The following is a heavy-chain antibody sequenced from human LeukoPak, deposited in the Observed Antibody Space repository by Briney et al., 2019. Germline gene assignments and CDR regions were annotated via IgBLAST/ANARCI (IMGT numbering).Heavy chain of an antibody. CDR1: GFTFTSYA. CDR3: AKGGKWDVTPFDY. Sequence: GGSLRLSCAASGFTFTSYAMSWVRQAPGKGLEWVSTISGGGGSTYYADSVKGRFTISRDNSKNTLYLQVNSLRAEDTAVYYCAKGGKWDVTPFDYWGQGTLVTVSS. V-gene: IGHV3-23*01. CDR2: ISGGGGST. J-gene: IGHJ4*02. D-gene: IGHD1-26*01.